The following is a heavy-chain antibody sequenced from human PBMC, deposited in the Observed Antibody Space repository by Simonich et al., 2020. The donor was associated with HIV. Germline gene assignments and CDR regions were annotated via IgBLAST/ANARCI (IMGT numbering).Heavy chain of an antibody. Sequence: QVHLQESGPRLVRPSETLSLTCSVSGGSIKGNYWSWIRQPPGKGLEWIGYMSYRGNTYYSPSLKSRLTISLDTSKNQFSLKVNSVTAADTAVYYCASTVDTAIDYWGQGTLVTVSS. J-gene: IGHJ4*02. CDR3: ASTVDTAIDY. D-gene: IGHD5-18*01. CDR2: MSYRGNT. V-gene: IGHV4-59*08. CDR1: GGSIKGNY.